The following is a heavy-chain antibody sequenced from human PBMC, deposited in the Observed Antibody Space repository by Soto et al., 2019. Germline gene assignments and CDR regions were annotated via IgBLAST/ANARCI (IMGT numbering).Heavy chain of an antibody. V-gene: IGHV3-23*01. D-gene: IGHD2-21*01. J-gene: IGHJ4*02. Sequence: EVQLLESGGGLVQPGGSLRLSCAASGFTFSSYSMSWVRQAPGKGLEWVSAISGSGGSTYYADSVKGRFTISRDNSKNTLYLQMNSLRAEDTAVYYCAKLVAYCGGDCPGFGYWGQGTLVTVSS. CDR1: GFTFSSYS. CDR2: ISGSGGST. CDR3: AKLVAYCGGDCPGFGY.